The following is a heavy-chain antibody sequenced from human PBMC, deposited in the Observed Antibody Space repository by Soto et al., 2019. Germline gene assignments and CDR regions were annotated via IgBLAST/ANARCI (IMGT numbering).Heavy chain of an antibody. CDR2: IIPIFGTA. CDR3: ARRYYYDSSGYPYYYYYGMDV. J-gene: IGHJ6*02. D-gene: IGHD3-22*01. Sequence: SVKVSCKASGGTFSSYAISWVRQAPGQGLEWMGGIIPIFGTANYAQKFQGRVTITADESTSTAYMELSSLRSEDTAVYYCARRYYYDSSGYPYYYYYGMDVWGQGTTVTVSS. CDR1: GGTFSSYA. V-gene: IGHV1-69*13.